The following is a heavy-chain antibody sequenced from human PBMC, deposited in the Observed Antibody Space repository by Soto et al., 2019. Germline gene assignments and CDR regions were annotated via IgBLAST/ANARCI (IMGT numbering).Heavy chain of an antibody. CDR2: ISAYNGNT. J-gene: IGHJ5*02. CDR1: GYTFTSYG. D-gene: IGHD3-9*01. Sequence: WASVKVSCKASGYTFTSYGISWVRQAPGQGLEWMGWISAYNGNTNYAQKLQGRVTMTTDTSTSTAYMELRSLRSDDTAVYYCARGYGYDILTGWFDPWGQGTLVTVSS. CDR3: ARGYGYDILTGWFDP. V-gene: IGHV1-18*04.